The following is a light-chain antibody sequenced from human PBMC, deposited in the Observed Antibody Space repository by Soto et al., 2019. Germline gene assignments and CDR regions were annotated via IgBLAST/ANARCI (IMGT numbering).Light chain of an antibody. CDR2: EGT. Sequence: QSVLTQPASVSGSPGQSITISCTGSSSDVGSYNLVSWYQHHPGKAPKLIIYEGTKRPSGLSNRFSGSKSGNTASLTISGLQAEDEADYYCCSYSSSSTVFGTGTQLTVL. CDR1: SSDVGSYNL. V-gene: IGLV2-14*02. J-gene: IGLJ1*01. CDR3: CSYSSSSTV.